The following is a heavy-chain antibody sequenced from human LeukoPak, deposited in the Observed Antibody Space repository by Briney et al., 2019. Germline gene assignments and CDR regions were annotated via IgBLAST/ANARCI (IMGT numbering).Heavy chain of an antibody. D-gene: IGHD6-13*01. Sequence: GASVKVSCKASGGTFSSYAISWVRQAPGQGLEWMGGIIPIFGTANYAQKFQGRVTITADESTSTAYMGLSSLRSEDTAVYYCARGIAAAGTDGGYWGQGTLVTVSS. CDR3: ARGIAAAGTDGGY. J-gene: IGHJ4*02. CDR2: IIPIFGTA. CDR1: GGTFSSYA. V-gene: IGHV1-69*13.